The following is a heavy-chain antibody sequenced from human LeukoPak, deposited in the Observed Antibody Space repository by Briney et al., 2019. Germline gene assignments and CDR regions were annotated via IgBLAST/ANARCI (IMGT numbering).Heavy chain of an antibody. CDR1: GGSLSDYY. CDR2: INHSGET. Sequence: PSETLSLTCAVYGGSLSDYYWSWIRQPPGMGLEWIGEINHSGETNYNPSLKSRVTISVDTSKNQFSLKLSSVTAADTAVYYCAYSSGYYYFYWGQGTLVTVSS. V-gene: IGHV4-34*01. CDR3: AYSSGYYYFY. D-gene: IGHD3-22*01. J-gene: IGHJ4*02.